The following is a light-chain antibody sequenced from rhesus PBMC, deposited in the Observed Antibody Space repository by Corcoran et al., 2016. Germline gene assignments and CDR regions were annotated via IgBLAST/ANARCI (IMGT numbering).Light chain of an antibody. J-gene: IGKJ4*01. Sequence: DIQMTQSPSSLSASVGDRVTITCRASQGITNDLAWYQQKPGETPKVLIYEASTLQSGVPSRFIGSGSGTYFTLTSSSLQPEDFATYYCQHYTRNPGTFGGGTKVEIK. CDR2: EAS. CDR3: QHYTRNPGT. CDR1: QGITND. V-gene: IGKV1-25*01.